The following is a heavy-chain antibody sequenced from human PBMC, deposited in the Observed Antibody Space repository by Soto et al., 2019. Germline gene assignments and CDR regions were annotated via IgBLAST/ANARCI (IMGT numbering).Heavy chain of an antibody. V-gene: IGHV1-69*13. D-gene: IGHD3-3*01. CDR3: ARAPVYYDFWSGPYGMDV. CDR1: GGTFSSYA. CDR2: IIPIFGTA. J-gene: IGHJ6*02. Sequence: SVKVSCKASGGTFSSYAISWVRQAPGQGLEWMGGIIPIFGTANYAQKFKGRVTITADESTSTAYMELSSLRSEDTAVYYCARAPVYYDFWSGPYGMDVWGQGTKVTVPS.